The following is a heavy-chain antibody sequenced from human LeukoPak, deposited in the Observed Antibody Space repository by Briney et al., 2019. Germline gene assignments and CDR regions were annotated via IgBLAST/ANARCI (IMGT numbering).Heavy chain of an antibody. D-gene: IGHD2-2*01. Sequence: GGSLRLSCAASGFTFSNYWMHWVRQAPGKGLVWVSRLDTDGSDTSYADSVKGRFTISRYNAKNTLYLQMNNLRAEDTAMYYCARDRYPAAREFDYWGQGTLVTVSS. CDR2: LDTDGSDT. CDR3: ARDRYPAAREFDY. J-gene: IGHJ4*02. CDR1: GFTFSNYW. V-gene: IGHV3-74*01.